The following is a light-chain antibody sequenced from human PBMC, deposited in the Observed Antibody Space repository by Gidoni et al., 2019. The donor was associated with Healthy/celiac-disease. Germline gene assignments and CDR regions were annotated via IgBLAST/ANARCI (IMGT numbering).Light chain of an antibody. Sequence: SYELTQPPSVSVPPGQTASITCSGDKLGEKYACWYQQKPGQSPVLGICQASKRPSGIPERFSGSHSGNTATLTISGTQAMDDADYFCQAWDSSPDVVFGGGTKLTVL. CDR1: KLGEKY. J-gene: IGLJ2*01. CDR2: QAS. V-gene: IGLV3-1*01. CDR3: QAWDSSPDVV.